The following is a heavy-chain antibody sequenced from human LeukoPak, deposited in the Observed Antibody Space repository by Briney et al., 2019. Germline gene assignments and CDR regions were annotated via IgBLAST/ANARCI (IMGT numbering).Heavy chain of an antibody. D-gene: IGHD2-2*01. V-gene: IGHV4-59*01. J-gene: IGHJ4*02. Sequence: RASETLSLTCTVSGRSISNYYWSWIRQPPGKGLVWIGYIYSSGSTNYNPSLKSRVTISVDTSKNQFSLKLDSVTAADTAVYYCARDRSRAPHCTSTSCPPFPQYYFDYWGQGTLVTVSS. CDR2: IYSSGST. CDR1: GRSISNYY. CDR3: ARDRSRAPHCTSTSCPPFPQYYFDY.